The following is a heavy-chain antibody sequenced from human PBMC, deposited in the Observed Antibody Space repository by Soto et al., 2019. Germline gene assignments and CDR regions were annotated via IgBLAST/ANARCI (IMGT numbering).Heavy chain of an antibody. CDR3: AKDIGQYYDSSGCDY. D-gene: IGHD3-22*01. V-gene: IGHV3-9*01. J-gene: IGHJ4*02. Sequence: GGSLRLSCAASGFTFDDYAMHWVRQAPGKGLEWVSGISWNSGSIGYADSVKGRFTISRDNAKNSLYLQMNSLRAEDTALYYCAKDIGQYYDSSGCDYWGQGILITVS. CDR2: ISWNSGSI. CDR1: GFTFDDYA.